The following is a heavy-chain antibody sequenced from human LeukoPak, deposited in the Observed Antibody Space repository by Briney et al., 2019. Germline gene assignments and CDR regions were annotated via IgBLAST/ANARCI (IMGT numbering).Heavy chain of an antibody. J-gene: IGHJ6*03. CDR3: AKSLSAPSSSWYNSYYYYMDV. V-gene: IGHV3-23*01. CDR2: ISGSGGST. D-gene: IGHD6-13*01. CDR1: GFTFSSYA. Sequence: HTGGSLRLSCAASGFTFSSYAMSWVRQAPGKGLEWVSAISGSGGSTYYADSVKGRFTISRDNSKNTLYLQMNSLRAEDTAVYYCAKSLSAPSSSWYNSYYYYMDVWGKGTTVTVSS.